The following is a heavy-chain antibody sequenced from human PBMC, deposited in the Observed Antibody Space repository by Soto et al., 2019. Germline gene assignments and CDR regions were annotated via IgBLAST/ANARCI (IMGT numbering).Heavy chain of an antibody. J-gene: IGHJ2*01. CDR3: ARYGRIRRPDWECDL. V-gene: IGHV3-48*03. CDR1: GLTFSSYE. CDR2: ISRSGSTI. Sequence: SGGSLRLSCAASGLTFSSYEMNWVRQAPGKGLEWVSYISRSGSTIYYADSVKGRVTISRDNAKNSLYLQMNSLRAEDTAVYYCARYGRIRRPDWECDLWGRGTLVTVSS. D-gene: IGHD2-15*01.